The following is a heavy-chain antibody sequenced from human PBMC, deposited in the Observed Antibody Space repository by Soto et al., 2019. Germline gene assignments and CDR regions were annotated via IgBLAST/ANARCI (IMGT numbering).Heavy chain of an antibody. CDR2: INPNSGGT. CDR3: ARDLGGYSYGLSD. J-gene: IGHJ4*02. Sequence: QVQLVQSGAEVKKPGASVKVSCKASGYTFTGYYMHWVRQAPGQGLEWLGWINPNSGGTNYAQKFQGWVTMTSDTSIMTAYMELSRLRYDDAAVYYCARDLGGYSYGLSDWGQGTLVTVSS. CDR1: GYTFTGYY. V-gene: IGHV1-2*04. D-gene: IGHD5-18*01.